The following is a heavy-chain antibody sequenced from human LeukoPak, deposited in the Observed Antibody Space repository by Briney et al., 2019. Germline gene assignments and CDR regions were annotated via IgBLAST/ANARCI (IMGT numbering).Heavy chain of an antibody. D-gene: IGHD6-19*01. CDR2: ISYDGSNK. V-gene: IGHV3-30*18. CDR1: GFTFSSYG. J-gene: IGHJ6*02. Sequence: GGSLRLSCAASGFTFSSYGMHWVRQAPGKGLEWVAVISYDGSNKYYADSVKGRFTISRDNSKNTLYLQMNSLRAEDTAVYYCAKEGGSSGWYYYYYAMDVWGQGTTVTVSS. CDR3: AKEGGSSGWYYYYYAMDV.